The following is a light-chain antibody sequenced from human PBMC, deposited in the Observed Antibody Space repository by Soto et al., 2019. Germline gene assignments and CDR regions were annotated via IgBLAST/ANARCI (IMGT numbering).Light chain of an antibody. CDR2: GDN. CDR1: SSNIGAEYD. Sequence: QSVLTQPPSVSGSPGQRVAISCTWSSSNIGAEYDVHWYQQLPGTAPKRLIYGDNNRPSGVPDRFSGSKSGTSASLAITGLQLEEEADYYCPYYDSSVTTLLFGNGTKVTVL. CDR3: PYYDSSVTTLL. V-gene: IGLV1-40*01. J-gene: IGLJ1*01.